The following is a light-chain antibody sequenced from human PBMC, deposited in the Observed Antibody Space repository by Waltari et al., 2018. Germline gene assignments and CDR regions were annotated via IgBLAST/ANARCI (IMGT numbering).Light chain of an antibody. CDR2: LGS. CDR1: QRLLHSNGYNY. V-gene: IGKV2-28*01. CDR3: MQALQTPRRT. Sequence: DIVMTQSTLALPVTPGKPASISCRSSQRLLHSNGYNYLHWYLQKPGQSPQVLIYLGSDRASGVPDRFSGSGSGTDFTLKISRVEAEDVGVYYCMQALQTPRRTFGQGTKVEIK. J-gene: IGKJ1*01.